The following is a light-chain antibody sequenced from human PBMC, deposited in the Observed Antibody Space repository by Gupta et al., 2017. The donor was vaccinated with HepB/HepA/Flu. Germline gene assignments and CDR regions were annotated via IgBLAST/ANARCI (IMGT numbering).Light chain of an antibody. CDR2: QDS. Sequence: SYELTQPPSVSVSPGQTASITCSGDNLGDKYACCYQQKPGQSPVRGIFQDSKRPSGIPERCSASYSANTATPHTIATQGIEEADDYYHAADSSTKVVFGGGTRMTVL. CDR1: NLGDKY. J-gene: IGLJ2*01. CDR3: HAADSSTKVV. V-gene: IGLV3-1*01.